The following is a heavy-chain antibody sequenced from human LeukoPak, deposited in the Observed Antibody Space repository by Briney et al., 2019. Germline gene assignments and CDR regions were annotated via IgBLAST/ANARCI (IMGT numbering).Heavy chain of an antibody. J-gene: IGHJ1*01. V-gene: IGHV1-69*04. Sequence: SVKVSCKASGGTFSSYAISWVRQAPGQGLEWMGRIIPILGIANYAQEFQGRVTITADKSTGTAYMELSSLRSEDTAVYYCARALAAAGTRKYFQHWGQGTLVTVSS. CDR2: IIPILGIA. D-gene: IGHD6-13*01. CDR1: GGTFSSYA. CDR3: ARALAAAGTRKYFQH.